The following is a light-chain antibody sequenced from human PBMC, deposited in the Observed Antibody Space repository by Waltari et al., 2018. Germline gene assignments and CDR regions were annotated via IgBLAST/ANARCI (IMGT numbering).Light chain of an antibody. V-gene: IGKV1-33*01. Sequence: DIQMTQSPSSLSAYVGDRVTITCQASQDISKWLNWYQHKPGKAPKLLIYDASNLQTGVPSRFSGSGSGTSFTFTITALQPEDVATYYCQQYDSLPYIFGQGRSWRSN. CDR3: QQYDSLPYI. J-gene: IGKJ2*01. CDR1: QDISKW. CDR2: DAS.